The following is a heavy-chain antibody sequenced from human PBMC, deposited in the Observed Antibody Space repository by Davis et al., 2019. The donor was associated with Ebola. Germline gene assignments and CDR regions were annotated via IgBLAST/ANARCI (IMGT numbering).Heavy chain of an antibody. D-gene: IGHD2-21*02. CDR1: GLTLSSYS. V-gene: IGHV3-48*04. J-gene: IGHJ2*01. Sequence: GESLKISCAASGLTLSSYSVSWVRQAPGKGLEWLAYISGRRNTVFYADSVKGRFTVSRDNAKNSLYLQMNSLRAEDTAVYYCVRDPALVVTGGGWFFGLWGRGTLVTVSS. CDR2: ISGRRNTV. CDR3: VRDPALVVTGGGWFFGL.